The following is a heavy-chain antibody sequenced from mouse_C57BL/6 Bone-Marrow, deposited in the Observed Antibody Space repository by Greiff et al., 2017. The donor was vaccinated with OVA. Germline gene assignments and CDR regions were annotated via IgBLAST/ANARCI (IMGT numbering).Heavy chain of an antibody. CDR2: INPGSGGT. V-gene: IGHV1-54*01. Sequence: VQLQQSGAELVRPGTSVKVSCKASGYAFTNYLIEWVKQRPGQGLEWIGVINPGSGGTNYNEKFKGKATLTADKSSSTAYMQLSSLTSEDSAVYFCARGHYGNWAWFAYWGQGTLVTVSA. CDR1: GYAFTNYL. CDR3: ARGHYGNWAWFAY. J-gene: IGHJ3*01. D-gene: IGHD2-1*01.